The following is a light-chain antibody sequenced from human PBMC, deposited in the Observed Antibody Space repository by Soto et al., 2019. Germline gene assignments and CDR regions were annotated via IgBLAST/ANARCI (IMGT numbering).Light chain of an antibody. J-gene: IGLJ2*01. CDR3: QSYDSSHHVV. CDR2: EDN. V-gene: IGLV6-57*02. CDR1: SGSIASNY. Sequence: NFMLTQPHSVSESPGKTVTISCTGSSGSIASNYVQWYQHRPGSAPTTVIYEDNQRPSGVPDRFSGSIDSSSNSASLTISGLKTEDEADYYCQSYDSSHHVVFGGGTKAHRP.